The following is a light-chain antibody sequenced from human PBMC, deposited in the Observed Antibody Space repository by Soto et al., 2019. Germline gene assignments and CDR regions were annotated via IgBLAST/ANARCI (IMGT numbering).Light chain of an antibody. Sequence: DIQMTQSPSSLSASVGDIVTITCRASQSISSYLNWYQQKPGKAPKLLIYAASSLQSGVPSRFSGSGSGTDFTLTIRSLQPEDFATYYCQQSYSTLGFGQGTRLEIK. CDR2: AAS. CDR3: QQSYSTLG. J-gene: IGKJ5*01. CDR1: QSISSY. V-gene: IGKV1-39*01.